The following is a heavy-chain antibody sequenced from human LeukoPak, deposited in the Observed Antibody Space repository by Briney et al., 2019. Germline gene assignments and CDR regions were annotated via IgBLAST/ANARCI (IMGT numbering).Heavy chain of an antibody. D-gene: IGHD6-13*01. CDR1: GYTFTSYG. V-gene: IGHV1-18*01. J-gene: IGHJ3*02. Sequence: GASVTVSCKASGYTFTSYGISWVRQAPGQGLEWMGWISAYNGNTNYAQKLQGRVTMTTDTSTSTAYMELRSLRSDDTAVYYCARPVGSSSWYLSAFDIWGQGTMVTVSS. CDR2: ISAYNGNT. CDR3: ARPVGSSSWYLSAFDI.